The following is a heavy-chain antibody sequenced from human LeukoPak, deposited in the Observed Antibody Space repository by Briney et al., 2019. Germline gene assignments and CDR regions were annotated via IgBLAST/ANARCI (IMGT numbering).Heavy chain of an antibody. CDR3: ARVRYCSSTSCSNNWFDP. Sequence: PSETLSLTCAVSGGSISSGGYSWSWIRQPPGKGLEWIGYIYHSGSTYYNPSLKSRVTISVDRSKNHFSLKLSSVTAADTAVYYCARVRYCSSTSCSNNWFDPWGQGTLVTVSS. CDR2: IYHSGST. V-gene: IGHV4-30-2*01. CDR1: GGSISSGGYS. D-gene: IGHD2-2*01. J-gene: IGHJ5*02.